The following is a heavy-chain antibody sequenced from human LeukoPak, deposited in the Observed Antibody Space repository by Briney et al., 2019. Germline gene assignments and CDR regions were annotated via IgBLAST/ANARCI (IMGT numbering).Heavy chain of an antibody. Sequence: GGSLTLSCAASGFTFSDYGMSWVRQAPGKGLEWVSGISGSGGRTHYAGSVKGRFTISRDNSKNTLYLQMNSLRAGDTAFYYCAKDLSGGCPYDWGQGTLVTVSS. CDR1: GFTFSDYG. D-gene: IGHD6-19*01. J-gene: IGHJ4*02. V-gene: IGHV3-23*01. CDR2: ISGSGGRT. CDR3: AKDLSGGCPYD.